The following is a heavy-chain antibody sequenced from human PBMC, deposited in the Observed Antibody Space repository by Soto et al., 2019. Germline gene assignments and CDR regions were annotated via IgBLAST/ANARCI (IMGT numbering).Heavy chain of an antibody. CDR1: TISINVHG. J-gene: IGHJ4*02. V-gene: IGHV3-30*18. D-gene: IGHD6-19*01. CDR2: ISYDGSNK. CDR3: TKSSSGWTGRFDY. Sequence: PGGSLRLSCTSSTISINVHGIQWVRQAPAKGLEWVAVISYDGSNKYYADSVKGRFTISRDNSKNTLYLQMNSLRAEDTAVYYCTKSSSGWTGRFDYWGQGTLVTVSS.